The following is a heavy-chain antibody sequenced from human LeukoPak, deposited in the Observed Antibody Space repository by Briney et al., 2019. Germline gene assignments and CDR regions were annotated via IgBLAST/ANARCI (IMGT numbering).Heavy chain of an antibody. J-gene: IGHJ4*02. CDR2: ISGSGGST. V-gene: IGHV3-23*01. D-gene: IGHD4-11*01. CDR3: AKDLASWDYSNYVYFDD. Sequence: GGSLRLSCAASGFTFSSYAMSWVRQAPGKGLEWVSAISGSGGSTYYADSVKGRFTISRDNSKNTLYLQMNSLRAEDTAVYYCAKDLASWDYSNYVYFDDWGQGTLVTVSS. CDR1: GFTFSSYA.